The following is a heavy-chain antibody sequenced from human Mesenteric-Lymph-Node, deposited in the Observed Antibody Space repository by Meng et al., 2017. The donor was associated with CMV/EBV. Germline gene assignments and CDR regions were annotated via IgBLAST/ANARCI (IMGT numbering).Heavy chain of an antibody. CDR2: INPNTGDT. CDR3: ARDLRDGYNSGFDY. J-gene: IGHJ4*02. V-gene: IGHV1-2*02. Sequence: KASGFTFTGYYLYWVRQAPGKGLEWMGWINPNTGDTDYSHKFQGRVTMTRDTAVTTAYMELSGLRSDDTAMYYCARDLRDGYNSGFDYWGQGTLVTVSS. CDR1: GFTFTGYY. D-gene: IGHD5-24*01.